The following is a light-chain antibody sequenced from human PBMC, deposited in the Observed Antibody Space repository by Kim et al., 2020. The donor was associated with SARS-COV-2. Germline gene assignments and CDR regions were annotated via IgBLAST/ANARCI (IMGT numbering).Light chain of an antibody. V-gene: IGKV1-6*01. CDR1: QGIGND. CDR2: AAS. J-gene: IGKJ3*01. Sequence: ASVGDRVAITCRASQGIGNDLGWYQQSPGNATKRLIYAASSSQSGVPSRFSGSGSGTEFTRTISSLQPEDFATYYCLQDYNYPLTFGPGTKVDIK. CDR3: LQDYNYPLT.